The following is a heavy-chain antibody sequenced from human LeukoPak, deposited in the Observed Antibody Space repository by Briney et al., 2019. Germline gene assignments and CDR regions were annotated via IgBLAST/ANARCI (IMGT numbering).Heavy chain of an antibody. CDR2: ISLTGLT. J-gene: IGHJ4*02. V-gene: IGHV4-4*02. Sequence: SSETLSLTCGVSGGSISNTNWWSWVRQPPGQGLEWIGEISLTGLTHYNPSLESRVTVSQDKSKNQLSLNLTSVTAADTAVYYCSRENGAFSPFGYWGQGTLVTVLS. D-gene: IGHD2-8*01. CDR3: SRENGAFSPFGY. CDR1: GGSISNTNW.